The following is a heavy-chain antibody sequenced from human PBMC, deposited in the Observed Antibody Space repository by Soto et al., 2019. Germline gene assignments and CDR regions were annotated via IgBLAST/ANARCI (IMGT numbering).Heavy chain of an antibody. CDR3: ARGNAFDI. V-gene: IGHV3-13*01. J-gene: IGHJ3*02. Sequence: WGSLRVPWVTSGFTFSIYDMHWVRQATGKGLEWVSAIGAAGDTYCPGSVKCRFTISRENAKNSLYLQMNSLRAGDTAVYYCARGNAFDIWGQGTLVTVSS. CDR2: IGAAGDT. CDR1: GFTFSIYD.